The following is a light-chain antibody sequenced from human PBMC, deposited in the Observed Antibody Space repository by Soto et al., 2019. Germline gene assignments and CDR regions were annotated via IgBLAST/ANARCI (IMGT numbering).Light chain of an antibody. Sequence: TQSPGTLSLYPGVSATLSCRSSQSVSSSYLAWYQQKPGQAPRLLIYGASSRATGIPARFSGSGSGTEFTLTVSSLQSEDFAVYYCQQYIKWPITFGQGTRLEIK. CDR1: QSVSSSY. V-gene: IGKV3D-15*01. J-gene: IGKJ5*01. CDR3: QQYIKWPIT. CDR2: GAS.